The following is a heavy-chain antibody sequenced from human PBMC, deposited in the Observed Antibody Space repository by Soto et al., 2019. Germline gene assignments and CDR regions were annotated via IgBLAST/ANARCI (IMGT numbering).Heavy chain of an antibody. CDR2: ISSSGSTI. CDR3: ARCDIAAAPVDY. CDR1: VFTFSDYY. D-gene: IGHD6-13*01. V-gene: IGHV3-11*01. J-gene: IGHJ4*02. Sequence: GGALRLSCAASVFTFSDYYMSWIRQAPGKGLEWVSYISSSGSTIYYADSVKDRYTISRDNAKNSLYLQMNSLRAEDTAVYYSARCDIAAAPVDYWGQGTLVTVSS.